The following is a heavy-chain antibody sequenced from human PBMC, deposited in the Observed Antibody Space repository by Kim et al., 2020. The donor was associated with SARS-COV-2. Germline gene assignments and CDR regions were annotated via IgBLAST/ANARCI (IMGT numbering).Heavy chain of an antibody. D-gene: IGHD3-10*01. V-gene: IGHV4-4*07. CDR3: ARDSYYGSGMGRRRFDY. CDR1: GGSISSYY. CDR2: IYTSGST. J-gene: IGHJ4*02. Sequence: SETLSLTCTVSGGSISSYYWSWIRQPAGKGLEWIGRIYTSGSTNYNPSLKSRVTMSVDTSKNQFSLKLSSVTAADTAVYYCARDSYYGSGMGRRRFDYWGQGTLVTVSS.